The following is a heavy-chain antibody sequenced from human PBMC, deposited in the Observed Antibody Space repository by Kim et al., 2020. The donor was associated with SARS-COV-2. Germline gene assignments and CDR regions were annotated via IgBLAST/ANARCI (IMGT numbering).Heavy chain of an antibody. V-gene: IGHV1-46*01. J-gene: IGHJ6*02. CDR2: INPSGGST. CDR1: GYTFTSYY. Sequence: ASVKVSCKASGYTFTSYYMHWVRQAPGQGLEWMGIINPSGGSTSYAQKFQGRVTMTRDTSTSTVYMELSSLRSEDTAVYYWARDSGYSSGWYYYYYGMVVWGQGTTGSVSS. D-gene: IGHD6-19*01. CDR3: ARDSGYSSGWYYYYYGMVV.